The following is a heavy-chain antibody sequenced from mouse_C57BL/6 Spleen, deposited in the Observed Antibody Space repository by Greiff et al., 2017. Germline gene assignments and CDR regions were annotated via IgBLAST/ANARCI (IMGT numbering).Heavy chain of an antibody. CDR3: ARYDSYYYYAMDY. J-gene: IGHJ4*01. Sequence: EVQVVESGGGLVQPGGSLSLSCAASGFTFTDYYMSWVRQPPGKALEWLGFIRNKANGYTTEYSASVKGRFTISRDNSQSILYLQMNALRAEDSATYYCARYDSYYYYAMDYRGQGTSDTVSS. V-gene: IGHV7-3*01. CDR1: GFTFTDYY. D-gene: IGHD2-12*01. CDR2: IRNKANGYTT.